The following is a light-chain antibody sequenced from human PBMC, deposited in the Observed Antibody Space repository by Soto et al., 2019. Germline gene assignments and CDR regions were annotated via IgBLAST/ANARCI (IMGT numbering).Light chain of an antibody. CDR1: SSDVGSYNL. CDR2: EGS. V-gene: IGLV2-23*01. Sequence: QSALTQPASVSGSPGQSVTISCTGTSSDVGSYNLVSWYQQHPGKAPKLMIFEGSKRPSGVSNRFSGSKSGNTASLTISGLQAEDEAEYYCCSYATGDSAVFGGGTKLTVL. J-gene: IGLJ3*02. CDR3: CSYATGDSAV.